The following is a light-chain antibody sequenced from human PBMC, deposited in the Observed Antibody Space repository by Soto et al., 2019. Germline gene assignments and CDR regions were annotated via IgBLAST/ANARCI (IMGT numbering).Light chain of an antibody. Sequence: VLTQSPATLSLSPGDRATLSCRASQSVGTYLAWYQQKPGQAPRLLISDASNRATGIPARFSGSGSGTDFTLTISSLEPEDFAVYYCQQRNNWPRGTFGQGTKLEIK. CDR3: QQRNNWPRGT. CDR1: QSVGTY. CDR2: DAS. V-gene: IGKV3-11*01. J-gene: IGKJ2*01.